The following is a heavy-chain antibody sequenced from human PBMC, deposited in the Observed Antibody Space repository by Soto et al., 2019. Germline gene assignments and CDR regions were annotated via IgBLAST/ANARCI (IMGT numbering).Heavy chain of an antibody. J-gene: IGHJ4*02. D-gene: IGHD3-22*01. Sequence: QVQLVQSGAEVKKSGSSVKVSCKASGGTFSGYAISWVRQAPGQGLEWMGGIIPIFGTANYAQKFQGRVTITADESTSTAYMELSSLRSEDTAVYYCARSPYTYYYDRPLEYWGQGTLVTVSS. CDR1: GGTFSGYA. CDR3: ARSPYTYYYDRPLEY. CDR2: IIPIFGTA. V-gene: IGHV1-69*01.